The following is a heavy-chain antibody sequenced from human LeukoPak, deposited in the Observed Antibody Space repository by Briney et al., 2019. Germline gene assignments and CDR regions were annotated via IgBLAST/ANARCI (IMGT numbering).Heavy chain of an antibody. Sequence: SETLSLTCAVYGGSFSGYYWSWIRQPPGKGLEWIGEINHSGSTNYTPSLKSRVTISVDTSKNQFSLKLSSVTAADTAVYYCARSYIAVAGTREESFDYWGQGTLVTVSS. J-gene: IGHJ4*02. D-gene: IGHD6-19*01. V-gene: IGHV4-34*01. CDR2: INHSGST. CDR1: GGSFSGYY. CDR3: ARSYIAVAGTREESFDY.